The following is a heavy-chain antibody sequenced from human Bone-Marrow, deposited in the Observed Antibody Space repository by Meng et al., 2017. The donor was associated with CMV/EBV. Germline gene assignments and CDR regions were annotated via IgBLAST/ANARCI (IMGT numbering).Heavy chain of an antibody. CDR2: IYYSGST. CDR1: GGSISSGGYY. J-gene: IGHJ4*02. CDR3: ARMGRLSFDY. V-gene: IGHV4-31*03. Sequence: SETLSLTCTVSGGSISSGGYYWSWIRQHPGKGLEWIGYIYYSGSTYYNPSLKSRVTISVDTSKNQFSLKLSSVTAADTAVYYCARMGRLSFDYWGQGTRVTGSS. D-gene: IGHD5-12*01.